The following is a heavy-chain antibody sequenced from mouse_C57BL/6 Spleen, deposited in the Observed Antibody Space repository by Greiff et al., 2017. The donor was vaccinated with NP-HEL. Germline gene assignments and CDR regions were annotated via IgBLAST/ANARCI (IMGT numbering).Heavy chain of an antibody. CDR2: INPNYGTT. V-gene: IGHV1-39*01. Sequence: VQLQQSGPELVKPGASVKISCKASGYSFTDYNMNWVKQSHGKSLEWIGVINPNYGTTSYNQKFKGKATLTVDQSSSTAYMQLNSLTSEDSAVYYSARREAIYYDYDGYFDVWGTGTTVTVSS. D-gene: IGHD2-4*01. CDR1: GYSFTDYN. J-gene: IGHJ1*03. CDR3: ARREAIYYDYDGYFDV.